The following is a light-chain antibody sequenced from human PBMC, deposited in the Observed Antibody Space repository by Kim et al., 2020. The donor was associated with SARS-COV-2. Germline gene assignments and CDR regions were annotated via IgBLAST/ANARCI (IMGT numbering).Light chain of an antibody. CDR2: GAS. CDR1: QRVSSSY. V-gene: IGKV3-20*01. CDR3: QQYGGSPAT. J-gene: IGKJ1*01. Sequence: SPGERATLSCRASQRVSSSYLAWYQQKPGQAPRLLIYGASSRATGIPDRFSGSGSGTDFTLTISRLEPEDFAVYYCQQYGGSPATFGQGTKVDIK.